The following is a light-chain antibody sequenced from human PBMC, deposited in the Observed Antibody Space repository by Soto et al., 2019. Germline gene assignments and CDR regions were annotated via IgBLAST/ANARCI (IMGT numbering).Light chain of an antibody. CDR3: QDSAFLPIP. Sequence: TVMTPNKDPLSLSPGERATLSCRASQSVRSNLAWYHQKPGQAPRLLIYDASSRATGIPDRFSGSGSGTDFTLTIFILEPEDFAVYCCQDSAFLPIPFGEGTRLEI. CDR2: DAS. CDR1: QSVRSN. V-gene: IGKV3-20*01. J-gene: IGKJ5*01.